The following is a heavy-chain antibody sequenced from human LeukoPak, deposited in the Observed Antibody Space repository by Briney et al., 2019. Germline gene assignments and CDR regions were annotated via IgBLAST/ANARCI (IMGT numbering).Heavy chain of an antibody. CDR2: ISSSSSYI. D-gene: IGHD1-26*01. Sequence: GGSLRLSCAASGXTFSSYSMNWVRQAPGKGLEWVSSISSSSSYIYYADSVKGRFTISRDNAKNSLYLQMNSLRAEDTAVYYCARALPSPLYSGSYADAFDIWGQGTMVTVSS. CDR3: ARALPSPLYSGSYADAFDI. J-gene: IGHJ3*02. V-gene: IGHV3-21*01. CDR1: GXTFSSYS.